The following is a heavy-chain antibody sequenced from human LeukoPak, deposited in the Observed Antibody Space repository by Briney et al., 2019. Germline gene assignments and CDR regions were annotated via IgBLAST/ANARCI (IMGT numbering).Heavy chain of an antibody. Sequence: ASVKVSCKASGGTFSSYAISWVRQAPGQGLEWMGGIIPIFGTANYAQKFQGRVTITADESTSTAYMELSSLRSEDTALYYCARDLVRFGELFDYWGQGTLVTVSS. D-gene: IGHD3-10*01. CDR1: GGTFSSYA. V-gene: IGHV1-69*13. J-gene: IGHJ4*02. CDR2: IIPIFGTA. CDR3: ARDLVRFGELFDY.